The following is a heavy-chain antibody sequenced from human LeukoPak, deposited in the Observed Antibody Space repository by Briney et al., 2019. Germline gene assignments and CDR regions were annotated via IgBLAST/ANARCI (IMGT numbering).Heavy chain of an antibody. CDR2: IYHSGST. CDR3: ARHLYDSSGYYPYYFDY. J-gene: IGHJ4*02. CDR1: GYSISSGYY. V-gene: IGHV4-38-2*01. Sequence: SETLSLTCAVSGYSISSGYYWGWIRQPPGKGLEWIGSIYHSGSTYYNPSLKSRVTISVDTSKNQFSLKLSSATAADTAVYYCARHLYDSSGYYPYYFDYWGQGTLVTVSS. D-gene: IGHD3-22*01.